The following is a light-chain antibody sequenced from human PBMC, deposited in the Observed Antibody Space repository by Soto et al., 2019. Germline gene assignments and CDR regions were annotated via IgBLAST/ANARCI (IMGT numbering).Light chain of an antibody. CDR1: SSDIGAYNS. J-gene: IGLJ1*01. Sequence: QSALTQPLSVSESPGQSVTISCTGTSSDIGAYNSVPWYQQHPGKAPKLVISDVRKRPSGVPDRFSASKSGNTASLTISGLQAEDEADYYCCSYAGSSLMVFGTGTKVTVL. V-gene: IGLV2-11*01. CDR3: CSYAGSSLMV. CDR2: DVR.